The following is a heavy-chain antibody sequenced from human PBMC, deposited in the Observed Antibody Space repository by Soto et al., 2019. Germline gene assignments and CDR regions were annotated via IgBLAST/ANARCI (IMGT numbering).Heavy chain of an antibody. CDR1: GYTFSDFD. J-gene: IGHJ6*02. V-gene: IGHV1-8*01. Sequence: GASVKVSCKASGYTFSDFDINWLRQASGQGPEWMGWMNAKSGDTFFAQRFQGKFNMTWDTSLSTAYMEVGSPTSDDTAVYYCARGNPFNYAGFDVWGQGTTVTVSS. CDR2: MNAKSGDT. CDR3: ARGNPFNYAGFDV. D-gene: IGHD2-2*01.